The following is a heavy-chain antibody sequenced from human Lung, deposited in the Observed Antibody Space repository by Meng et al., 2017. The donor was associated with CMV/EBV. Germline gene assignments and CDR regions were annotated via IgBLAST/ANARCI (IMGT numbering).Heavy chain of an antibody. V-gene: IGHV4-30-4*02. CDR1: GGSISSGDYY. Sequence: SXTLSLXCTVSGGSISSGDYYWSWIRQPPGKGLEWIGYIYYSGSTYYNPSLKSRVTISVDTSKNQFSLKLSSVTAADTAVYYCAKGGIAARPGFLYYYYYGMDVXGQGXTVTVSS. CDR3: AKGGIAARPGFLYYYYYGMDV. CDR2: IYYSGST. D-gene: IGHD6-6*01. J-gene: IGHJ6*02.